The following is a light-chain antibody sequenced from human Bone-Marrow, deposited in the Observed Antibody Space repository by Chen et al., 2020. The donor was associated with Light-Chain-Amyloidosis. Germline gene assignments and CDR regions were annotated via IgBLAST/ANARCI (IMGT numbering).Light chain of an antibody. CDR1: QGISSW. J-gene: IGKJ2*01. V-gene: IGKV1D-12*01. Sequence: DIQMTQSPSSVSASIGDRVNITCRASQGISSWLAWYQQKPGKAPKLLIYLASILEREVPSRFSGSGSGTDFTLTISSLQPEDFATYHCQHADSFPPYAFGQGTKVEIK. CDR2: LAS. CDR3: QHADSFPPYA.